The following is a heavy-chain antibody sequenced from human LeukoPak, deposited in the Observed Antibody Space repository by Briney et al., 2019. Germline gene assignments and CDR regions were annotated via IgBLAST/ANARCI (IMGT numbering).Heavy chain of an antibody. CDR2: ISSSSSTI. J-gene: IGHJ4*02. V-gene: IGHV3-48*01. Sequence: GGSLRLSCAASGFTFSSYSMNWVRQAPGKGLEWVSYISSSSSTIYYADSVKGRFTISRDNAKNSLYLQMNSLRAEDTAVYYCARDRGATYGGSYYFDYWGQGTLVTVSS. CDR3: ARDRGATYGGSYYFDY. D-gene: IGHD1-26*01. CDR1: GFTFSSYS.